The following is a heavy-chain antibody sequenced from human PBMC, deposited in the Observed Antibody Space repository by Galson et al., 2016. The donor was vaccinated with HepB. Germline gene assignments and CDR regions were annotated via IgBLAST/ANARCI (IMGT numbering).Heavy chain of an antibody. CDR1: GFTFASYG. Sequence: SLRLSCAGSGFTFASYGMYWVRQAPGKGLEWVSYITSSGGAIYYTDSVKGRFTLSRDNAKNSLYLQMNSLRAEDTAVYYCARDIYGPTYFYYYGLDVWGEGTTVTVSA. D-gene: IGHD2/OR15-2a*01. V-gene: IGHV3-48*01. CDR3: ARDIYGPTYFYYYGLDV. J-gene: IGHJ6*04. CDR2: ITSSGGAI.